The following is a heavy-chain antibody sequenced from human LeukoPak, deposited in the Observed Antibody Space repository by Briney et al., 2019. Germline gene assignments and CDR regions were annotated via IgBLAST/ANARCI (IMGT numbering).Heavy chain of an antibody. Sequence: LRLSCAASGFTFSSHSMNWVSQHPGKGLEWIGYIYYSGSTYYNPSLKSRVTISVDTSKNQFSLKLSSVTAADTAVYYCARVVGSGSYYNWFDPWGQGTLVTVSS. CDR2: IYYSGST. J-gene: IGHJ5*02. CDR3: ARVVGSGSYYNWFDP. D-gene: IGHD3-10*01. CDR1: GFTFSSHS. V-gene: IGHV4-31*02.